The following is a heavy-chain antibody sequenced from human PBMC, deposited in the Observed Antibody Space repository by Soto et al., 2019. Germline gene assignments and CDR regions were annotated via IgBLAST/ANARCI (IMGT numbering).Heavy chain of an antibody. CDR2: ISVYNGDT. J-gene: IGHJ6*02. Sequence: QGQLVQSGPEVKKSGASVKVSCKASGYTFSRYGISWVRQAPGQGLEWMGWISVYNGDTKYAQKVQGRVTMTIDTSTYTAYMELRSLTSDDTAIYYCAKNGKPPYYYYGMDVWGQGTTVTVSS. V-gene: IGHV1-18*01. D-gene: IGHD1-26*01. CDR3: AKNGKPPYYYYGMDV. CDR1: GYTFSRYG.